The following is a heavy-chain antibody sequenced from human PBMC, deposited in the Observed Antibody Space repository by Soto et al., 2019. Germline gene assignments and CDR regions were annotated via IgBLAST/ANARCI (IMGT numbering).Heavy chain of an antibody. CDR2: IRTYSGYT. CDR1: GYTFTTYT. D-gene: IGHD6-6*01. CDR3: ARGAAQIPDGVDV. Sequence: QVQLVQSGAEVKKPGASVKVSCKASGYTFTTYTINWVRLAPGQGLEWMGWIRTYSGYTNYSQNLQGRVTMTTDTSTSTAYMALRSLKYDDTAVYYRARGAAQIPDGVDVWGQGNTVTV. V-gene: IGHV1-18*01. J-gene: IGHJ6*02.